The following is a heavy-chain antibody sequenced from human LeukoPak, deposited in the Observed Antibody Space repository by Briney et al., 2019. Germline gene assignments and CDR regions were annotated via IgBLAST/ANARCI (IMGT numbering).Heavy chain of an antibody. Sequence: PSETLSLTCTVSGGSISSGGYYWSWIRQHPGKGLEWIGYIYYSGSTYYNPSLKSRVTISVDTSKNQFSLKLSPVTAADTAVYYCATGSASGDAFDIWGQGTMVTVSS. J-gene: IGHJ3*02. CDR3: ATGSASGDAFDI. CDR2: IYYSGST. CDR1: GGSISSGGYY. V-gene: IGHV4-31*03. D-gene: IGHD1-26*01.